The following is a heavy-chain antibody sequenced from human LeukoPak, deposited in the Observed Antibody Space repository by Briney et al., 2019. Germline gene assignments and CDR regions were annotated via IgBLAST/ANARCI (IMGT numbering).Heavy chain of an antibody. J-gene: IGHJ4*02. CDR2: ISSSSSFI. CDR3: VRERYHGSGAPRYDY. V-gene: IGHV3-21*01. Sequence: PGGSLRLSCAASGFTVSSNYMSWVRQAPGKGLELVSSISSSSSFIYYVDSLKGRSTISRDNAKNSLYLQMNGLRAEDTAVYYCVRERYHGSGAPRYDYWGQGTLVTVSS. CDR1: GFTVSSNY. D-gene: IGHD3-10*01.